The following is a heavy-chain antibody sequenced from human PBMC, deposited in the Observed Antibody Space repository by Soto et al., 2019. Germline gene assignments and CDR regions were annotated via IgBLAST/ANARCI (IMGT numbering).Heavy chain of an antibody. J-gene: IGHJ4*02. V-gene: IGHV1-46*03. CDR2: INTSGGST. Sequence: QVQLVQSGAEVKKPGASVKASCKASGHTLSSYYMHWVRQAPGQGLEWMGIINTSGGSTTYAQKFQGRVTMTRDTSTSTVYMELSSLTSEDMAIYYCARASVSGRRFDYWGEGTLVTVSS. D-gene: IGHD6-19*01. CDR3: ARASVSGRRFDY. CDR1: GHTLSSYY.